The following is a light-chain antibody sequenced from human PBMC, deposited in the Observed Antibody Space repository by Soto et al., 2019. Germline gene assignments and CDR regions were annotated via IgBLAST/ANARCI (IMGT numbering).Light chain of an antibody. CDR3: QQRSAWPPELT. CDR1: QSVRSS. CDR2: DAS. J-gene: IGKJ4*01. V-gene: IGKV3-11*01. Sequence: EIVFTQSPSTLTLSHGDRATLSCRASQSVRSSLAWYQQKPGQAPRLLIYDASKRATGIPARFSGSASGTDFTLTISSLEPGDFAVYYCQQRSAWPPELTFGGVTMADNK.